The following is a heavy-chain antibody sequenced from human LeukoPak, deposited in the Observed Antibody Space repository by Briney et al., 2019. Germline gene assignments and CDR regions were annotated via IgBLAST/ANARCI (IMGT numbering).Heavy chain of an antibody. J-gene: IGHJ4*02. CDR3: ATASITAMAKEYYFDY. CDR2: ISAYTGKT. D-gene: IGHD5-18*01. Sequence: GASVKVSCKASGYTFTNYGITWVRQASGQGIEWMGWISAYTGKTNSAQKLQGRVTVTTDTSTSTGYMELRSLRSDDTAVYYCATASITAMAKEYYFDYWGQGTLVTVSS. CDR1: GYTFTNYG. V-gene: IGHV1-18*01.